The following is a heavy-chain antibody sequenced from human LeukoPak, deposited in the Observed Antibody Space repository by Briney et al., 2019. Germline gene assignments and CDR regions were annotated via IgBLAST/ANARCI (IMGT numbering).Heavy chain of an antibody. CDR2: FDPEDGET. CDR3: ATDLKMTTSVPFDY. J-gene: IGHJ4*02. CDR1: GYTLTELS. V-gene: IGHV1-24*01. Sequence: APVKVSCKVSGYTLTELSMHWVRQAPGKGLEWMGGFDPEDGETIYAQKFQGRVTMTEDTSTDTAYMDLSSLRSEDTAVYYCATDLKMTTSVPFDYWGQGTLVTVSS. D-gene: IGHD5-24*01.